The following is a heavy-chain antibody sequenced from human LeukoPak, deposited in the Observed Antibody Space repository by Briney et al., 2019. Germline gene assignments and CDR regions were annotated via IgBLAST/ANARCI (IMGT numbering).Heavy chain of an antibody. V-gene: IGHV4-4*02. D-gene: IGHD3-16*01. CDR1: SGSISSSNW. Sequence: SGTLSLTCAVSSGSISSSNWRGWVRQPPGKGLEWIGEIYHSGSTNYNPSLKSRVTISVDNSKNQFSLKLSSVTAADTAVYYCPRGGGGIYDFDYWGQGTLVTVSS. CDR3: PRGGGGIYDFDY. CDR2: IYHSGST. J-gene: IGHJ4*02.